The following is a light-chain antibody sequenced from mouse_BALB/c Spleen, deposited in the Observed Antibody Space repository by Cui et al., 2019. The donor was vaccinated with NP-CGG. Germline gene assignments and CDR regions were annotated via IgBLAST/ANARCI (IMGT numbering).Light chain of an antibody. CDR3: ALWYSNHWV. J-gene: IGLJ1*01. CDR2: GTN. CDR1: TGAVTTSNY. Sequence: QVVVTQEPAPTTSPGETVTLTCRSSTGAVTTSNYANWVQEKPDHLFTGLIGGTNNRAPGVPARFSGSLIGDKAALTITGAQTGDEAIYFCALWYSNHWVFGGGTKLTVL. V-gene: IGLV1*01.